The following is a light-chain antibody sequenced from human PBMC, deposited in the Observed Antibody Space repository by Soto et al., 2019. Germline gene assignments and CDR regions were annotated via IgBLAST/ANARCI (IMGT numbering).Light chain of an antibody. J-gene: IGKJ1*01. V-gene: IGKV1-5*01. CDR2: DAS. Sequence: DIQMTQSPSTLSASVGDRVTITCRASQSISTWLAWYQQKPGKAPKLLIYDASNLESGGPSRFSGSGSGTEFTLTISSLQPDDFASYYCQEYNSYSGTFGQGTKVEIK. CDR1: QSISTW. CDR3: QEYNSYSGT.